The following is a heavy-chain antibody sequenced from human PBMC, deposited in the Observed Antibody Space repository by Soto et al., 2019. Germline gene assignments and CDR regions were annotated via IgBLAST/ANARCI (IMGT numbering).Heavy chain of an antibody. V-gene: IGHV1-18*01. Sequence: QVQLVQSGAEVKKPGATVKVSCKASGYTFTSYGISWVRQAPGQGLEWMGWISAYNGNTNYAQKLQGRVTMTTDTSTSTADMELRSLGSEDTAVDTLARDQGDYGMDVWGQGTTVTVSS. D-gene: IGHD3-16*01. J-gene: IGHJ6*02. CDR1: GYTFTSYG. CDR3: ARDQGDYGMDV. CDR2: ISAYNGNT.